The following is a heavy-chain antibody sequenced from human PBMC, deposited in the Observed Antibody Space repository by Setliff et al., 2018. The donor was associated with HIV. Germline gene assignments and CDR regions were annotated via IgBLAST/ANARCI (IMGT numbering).Heavy chain of an antibody. CDR3: ARSRSSGYYCDY. Sequence: GASVKVSCKASGGTFSSYAISWVRQAPGQGLEWMGGIIPIFGTANYAQKFQGRVTITADESTSTAYMELSSLRSEDTAVYYCARSRSSGYYCDYWGQETLVTVSS. V-gene: IGHV1-69*13. D-gene: IGHD3-22*01. CDR2: IIPIFGTA. CDR1: GGTFSSYA. J-gene: IGHJ4*02.